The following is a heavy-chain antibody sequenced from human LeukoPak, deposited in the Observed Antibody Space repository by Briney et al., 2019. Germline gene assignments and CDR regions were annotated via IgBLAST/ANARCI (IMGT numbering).Heavy chain of an antibody. CDR3: ARGIAAWFGP. CDR2: INHSGST. CDR1: GGSFSGYY. V-gene: IGHV4-34*01. D-gene: IGHD6-13*01. J-gene: IGHJ5*02. Sequence: PSETLSLTCAVYGGSFSGYYWSWIRQPPGKGLEWIGEINHSGSTNHNPSLKSRVTISVDTSKNQFSLKLSSVTAADTAVYYCARGIAAWFGPWGQGTLVTVSS.